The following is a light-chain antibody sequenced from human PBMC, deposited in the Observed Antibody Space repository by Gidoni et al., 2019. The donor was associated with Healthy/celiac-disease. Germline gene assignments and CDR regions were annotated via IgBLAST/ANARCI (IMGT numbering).Light chain of an antibody. CDR1: SSDVGGYNY. Sequence: QSALTQPAPVSGSPGQSITISCTGTSSDVGGYNYVPWYQQHPGKAPKRMIYDVSNRPSGVSNRFAGSKSGNTASLTISGLQAEDEADYYCSSYTSSSTSYVFGTGTKVTVL. CDR2: DVS. V-gene: IGLV2-14*03. CDR3: SSYTSSSTSYV. J-gene: IGLJ1*01.